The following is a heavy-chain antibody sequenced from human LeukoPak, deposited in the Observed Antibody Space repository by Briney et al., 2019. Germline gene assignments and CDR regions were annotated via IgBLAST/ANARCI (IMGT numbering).Heavy chain of an antibody. CDR2: VYGGGNT. J-gene: IGHJ1*01. V-gene: IGHV3-53*01. Sequence: GGSLRLSCAASGFTVGNNRMSWVRQAPGKGLEWVSTVYGGGNTAYADSVKGRFTISRDTSKNTLLLQMNSLRAEDTAVYYCALLGAAGREYFQHWGQGTLVTVSS. CDR3: ALLGAAGREYFQH. D-gene: IGHD6-13*01. CDR1: GFTVGNNR.